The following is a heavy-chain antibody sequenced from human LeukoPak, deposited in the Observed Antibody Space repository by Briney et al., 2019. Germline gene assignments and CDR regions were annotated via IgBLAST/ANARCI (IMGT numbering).Heavy chain of an antibody. V-gene: IGHV4-59*01. Sequence: SETLSLTCSVSGGSISGYSWSWIRQPPGKGLEWIGYIYYSGSTNYNPSLKSRVTISVDTSKNQFSLKLSSVTAADTAVYYCARELGCSGGSCYSDGAFDIWGQGTMVTVSS. CDR2: IYYSGST. J-gene: IGHJ3*02. D-gene: IGHD2-15*01. CDR3: ARELGCSGGSCYSDGAFDI. CDR1: GGSISGYS.